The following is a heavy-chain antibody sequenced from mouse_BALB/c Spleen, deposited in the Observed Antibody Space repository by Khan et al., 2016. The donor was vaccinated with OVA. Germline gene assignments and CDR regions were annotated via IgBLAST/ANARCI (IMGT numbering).Heavy chain of an antibody. Sequence: QVQLQQSGAELVKPGASVRLSCKASGYTFTSYYLYWVKQRPGQGLEWIGDINPSNGGTNFNEKFKSKATLTVDKSSSTAYMQLSSLTSEDSAVXYCTRSGYCTFAYWGQGTLVTVSA. CDR3: TRSGYCTFAY. D-gene: IGHD3-2*02. V-gene: IGHV1S81*02. CDR2: INPSNGGT. CDR1: GYTFTSYY. J-gene: IGHJ3*01.